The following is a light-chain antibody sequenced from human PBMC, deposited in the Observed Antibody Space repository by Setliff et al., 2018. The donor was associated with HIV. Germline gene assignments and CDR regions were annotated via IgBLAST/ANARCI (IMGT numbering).Light chain of an antibody. J-gene: IGLJ1*01. Sequence: QSALIQPASVSGSPGQSITISCTGTSSDVGGYNYVSWYQQHPGKAPKLMIYDVSYRPSGASNRFSGSKSGNTASLTISGLQAEDEADYYCSSYTSSSTLRVFGAGTKVTVL. CDR1: SSDVGGYNY. V-gene: IGLV2-14*03. CDR3: SSYTSSSTLRV. CDR2: DVS.